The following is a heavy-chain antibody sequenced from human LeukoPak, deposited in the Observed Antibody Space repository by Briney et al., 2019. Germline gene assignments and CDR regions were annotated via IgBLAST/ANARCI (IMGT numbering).Heavy chain of an antibody. V-gene: IGHV4-39*01. Sequence: PSETLSLTCTVSGGSISSSSYYWGWIRQPPGKGLEWIVSIYYSGSTYYNPSLKSRVTISVDTSKNQFSLKLSPVTAADTAVYYCARPHYYDSSGYSNNWFDPWGQGTLVTVSS. CDR1: GGSISSSSYY. CDR2: IYYSGST. D-gene: IGHD3-22*01. CDR3: ARPHYYDSSGYSNNWFDP. J-gene: IGHJ5*02.